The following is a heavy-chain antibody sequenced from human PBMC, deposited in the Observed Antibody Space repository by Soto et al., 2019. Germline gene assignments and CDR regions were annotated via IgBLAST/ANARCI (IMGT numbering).Heavy chain of an antibody. CDR1: GFSFRNYA. CDR3: FRENYFSYHGMDV. V-gene: IGHV3-9*01. D-gene: IGHD1-26*01. J-gene: IGHJ6*02. CDR2: ISWHSGTI. Sequence: EVQLVESGGGLVQPGRSLRISCAASGFSFRNYAMHWVRRAPGKGLEWVSGISWHSGTIGYADSVRGRFTISRDNAKNSLYLQMNSLRPEDTALYYCFRENYFSYHGMDVWGQGTTVTVSS.